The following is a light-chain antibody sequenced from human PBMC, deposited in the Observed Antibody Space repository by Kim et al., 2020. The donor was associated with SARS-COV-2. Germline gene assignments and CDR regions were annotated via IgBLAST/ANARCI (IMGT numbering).Light chain of an antibody. J-gene: IGLJ2*01. V-gene: IGLV2-11*01. CDR1: SSDVGGYNY. CDR3: CSYAGSYVV. CDR2: DFS. Sequence: QSALTQPRSVSWSPGQSVTISCTGTSSDVGGYNYVSWYQQHPGKAPKLMIYDFSKRPSGVPDRFSGSKSGNTASLTISGLQAEDEADYYCCSYAGSYVVFGGGTQLTVL.